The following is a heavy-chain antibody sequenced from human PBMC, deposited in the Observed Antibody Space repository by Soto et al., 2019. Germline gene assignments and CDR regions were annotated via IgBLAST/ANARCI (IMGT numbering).Heavy chain of an antibody. V-gene: IGHV3-9*01. CDR2: ISWNSGSI. J-gene: IGHJ4*02. CDR3: AKDTYSGSLGAFDD. Sequence: EVQLVESGGGLVQPGRSLRLSCAASGFTFDDYAMHWVRQAPGKGLEWVPGISWNSGSIGYADSVKGRFTISRDNAKNSLYLQMNSLRAEDTALYYCAKDTYSGSLGAFDDWGQGTLVTVSS. D-gene: IGHD1-26*01. CDR1: GFTFDDYA.